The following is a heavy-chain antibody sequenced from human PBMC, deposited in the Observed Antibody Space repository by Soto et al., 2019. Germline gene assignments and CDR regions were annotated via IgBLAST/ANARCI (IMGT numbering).Heavy chain of an antibody. V-gene: IGHV3-74*01. D-gene: IGHD5-18*01. CDR2: INSDGSST. CDR1: GFTFSSYW. CDR3: ARIQKGLPGLGY. J-gene: IGHJ4*02. Sequence: EVQLVESGGGLVQPGGSLRLSCAASGFTFSSYWMHWVRQAPGKGLVWVSRINSDGSSTSYADSVKGRFTISRDNAKNTLYLQMNSLRAEDTAGYYGARIQKGLPGLGYWGQGTLVTVSS.